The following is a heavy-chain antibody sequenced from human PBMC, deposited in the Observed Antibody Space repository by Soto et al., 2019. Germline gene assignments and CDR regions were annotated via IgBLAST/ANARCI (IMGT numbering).Heavy chain of an antibody. V-gene: IGHV3-74*01. J-gene: IGHJ4*02. Sequence: GGSLRLSCAASGFTFSSYWMHWVRQAPGKGLVWVSRINSDGSSTSYADSVKGRFTISRDNAKNTLYLQMNSLRAEDTAVYYCARADITMVRGVMVLSYFFDYWGQGTLVTVSS. CDR1: GFTFSSYW. CDR3: ARADITMVRGVMVLSYFFDY. CDR2: INSDGSST. D-gene: IGHD3-10*01.